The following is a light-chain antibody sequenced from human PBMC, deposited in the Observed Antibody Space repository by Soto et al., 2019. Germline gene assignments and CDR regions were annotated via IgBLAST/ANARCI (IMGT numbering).Light chain of an antibody. CDR3: QQYSSYSPET. CDR2: AAS. V-gene: IGKV1-39*01. CDR1: QSISSY. Sequence: IQMTQSPSSLSASVGDRVTITCRASQSISSYLNWYQQKPGKAPKLLIYAASNLQSGVPSRFSGSGSGTDFTLTISSLQPDDFATYYCQQYSSYSPETFGQGTKVDIK. J-gene: IGKJ1*01.